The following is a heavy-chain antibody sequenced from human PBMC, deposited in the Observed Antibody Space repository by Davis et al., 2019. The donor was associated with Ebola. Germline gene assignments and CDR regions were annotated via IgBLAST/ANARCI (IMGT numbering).Heavy chain of an antibody. CDR1: GGSVGSGSNY. V-gene: IGHV4-61*01. Sequence: SETLSLTCTVSGGSVGSGSNYWTWIRQPPGKGLEWIGRVYDTGDTNYSPSLKSRVIISTHMSKNQVSLQLSSVTAADTAVYYCARSHSDWLLPFDYWGQGTLATVSS. CDR2: VYDTGDT. CDR3: ARSHSDWLLPFDY. D-gene: IGHD3-9*01. J-gene: IGHJ4*02.